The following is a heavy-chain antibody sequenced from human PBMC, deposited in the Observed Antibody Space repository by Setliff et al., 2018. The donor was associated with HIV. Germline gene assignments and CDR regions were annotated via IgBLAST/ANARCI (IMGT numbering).Heavy chain of an antibody. V-gene: IGHV4-31*03. Sequence: SEILSLTCTVSGDSISGAGFYWTWIRQLPGKGLEWIGSIYYSGSTYYNPSLKSRVTISLGTSRWQFSLTLNSVSAADTAVYFCAREAMYYYDTSGHPQGFDYWGQGTLVTVSS. CDR1: GDSISGAGFY. CDR2: IYYSGST. D-gene: IGHD3-22*01. CDR3: AREAMYYYDTSGHPQGFDY. J-gene: IGHJ4*02.